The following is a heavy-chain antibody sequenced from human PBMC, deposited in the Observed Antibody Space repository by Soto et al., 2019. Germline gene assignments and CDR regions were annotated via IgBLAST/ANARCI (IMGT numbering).Heavy chain of an antibody. CDR3: ARDRTPYSSSSGPLTL. V-gene: IGHV3-53*01. CDR2: IYSGGST. J-gene: IGHJ4*02. CDR1: GFTVSSNY. Sequence: EVQLVESGGGLIQPGGSLRLSCAASGFTVSSNYMSWVRQAPGKGLEWVSVIYSGGSTYYADSVKGRFTISRDNSKNTLYLQMNSLRAEDTAVYYCARDRTPYSSSSGPLTLWGQGTLVTVSS. D-gene: IGHD6-6*01.